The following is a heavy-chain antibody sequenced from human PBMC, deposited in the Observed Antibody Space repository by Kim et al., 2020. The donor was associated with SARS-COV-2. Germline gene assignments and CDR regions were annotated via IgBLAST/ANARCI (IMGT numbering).Heavy chain of an antibody. V-gene: IGHV3-30*04. J-gene: IGHJ6*02. CDR3: AREKYYGSGSFYYYYYYGLDV. D-gene: IGHD3-10*01. CDR2: ISYDGSNK. Sequence: GGSLRLSCAASGFTFSSYAMHWVRQAPGKGLEWVAVISYDGSNKYYADSVKGRFTISRDNSKNTLYLQMNSLRAEDTAVYYCAREKYYGSGSFYYYYYYGLDVWGQGTTVTVSS. CDR1: GFTFSSYA.